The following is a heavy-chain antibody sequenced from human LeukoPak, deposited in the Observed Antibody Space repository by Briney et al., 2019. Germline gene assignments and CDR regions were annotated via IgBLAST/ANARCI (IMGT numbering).Heavy chain of an antibody. Sequence: SGGSLRLSCAASGFTFSSYWMSWVRQAPGKGLEWVANIKQDGSEKFYVDSVKGRFTISRDNAKNSLYLQMNSLRAEDTAVYYCARTYPAAGPYFDCWAQGTLVTVSS. V-gene: IGHV3-7*04. CDR1: GFTFSSYW. D-gene: IGHD6-13*01. CDR2: IKQDGSEK. CDR3: ARTYPAAGPYFDC. J-gene: IGHJ4*02.